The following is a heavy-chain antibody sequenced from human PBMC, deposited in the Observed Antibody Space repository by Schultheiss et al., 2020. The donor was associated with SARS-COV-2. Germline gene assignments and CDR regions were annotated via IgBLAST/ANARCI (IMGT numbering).Heavy chain of an antibody. CDR3: TRPTVVTPEDAFDI. V-gene: IGHV3-49*03. J-gene: IGHJ3*02. D-gene: IGHD4-23*01. CDR1: GFTFGDYA. Sequence: GGSLRLSCTASGFTFGDYAMSWFRQAPGKGLEWVGFIRSKAYGGTTEYAASVKGRFTISRDDSKSIAYLQMNSLKTEDTAVYYCTRPTVVTPEDAFDIWGQGTMVTVSS. CDR2: IRSKAYGGTT.